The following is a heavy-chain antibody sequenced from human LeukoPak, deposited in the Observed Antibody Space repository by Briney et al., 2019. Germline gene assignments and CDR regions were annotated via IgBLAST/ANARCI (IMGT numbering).Heavy chain of an antibody. Sequence: SETLSLTCPVSGGSISSSSYFWGWIRQPPGKGLEWSGSIYYSGSTYYNPSLKSQVTISVDTSKNQFSLKLSSVTAADTAVYYCARQEYSNGRVHWFDPWGQGALVTVSS. CDR1: GGSISSSSYF. V-gene: IGHV4-39*01. J-gene: IGHJ5*02. CDR2: IYYSGST. D-gene: IGHD5-18*01. CDR3: ARQEYSNGRVHWFDP.